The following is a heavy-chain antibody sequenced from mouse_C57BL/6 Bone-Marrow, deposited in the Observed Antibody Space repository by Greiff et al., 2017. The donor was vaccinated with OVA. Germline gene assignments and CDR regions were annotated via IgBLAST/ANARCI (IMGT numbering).Heavy chain of an antibody. J-gene: IGHJ2*01. Sequence: QVQLQQPGAELVMPGASVKLSCKASGYTFTSYWMHWVKQRPGQGLEWIGEIDPSDSYTNYNQKFKGKSTLTVDKSSSTAYMQLSSLTSEDSAVYYCASRCYGSSYYFDYWGQGTTLTVSS. CDR1: GYTFTSYW. CDR3: ASRCYGSSYYFDY. D-gene: IGHD1-1*01. CDR2: IDPSDSYT. V-gene: IGHV1-69*01.